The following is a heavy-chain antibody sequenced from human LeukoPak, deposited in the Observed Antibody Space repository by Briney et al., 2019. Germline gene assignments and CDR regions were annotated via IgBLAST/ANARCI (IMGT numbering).Heavy chain of an antibody. CDR3: ARELRVSGWDD. V-gene: IGHV3-48*04. Sequence: GGSLILSCAASGFTFSTYNMNWARQAPGKGLEWVSYISSSGSTIYYADSVKGRFTISRDNAKNSLYLQMNSLRAEDTAVYYCARELRVSGWDDWGQGTLVTVSS. CDR1: GFTFSTYN. D-gene: IGHD6-19*01. CDR2: ISSSGSTI. J-gene: IGHJ4*02.